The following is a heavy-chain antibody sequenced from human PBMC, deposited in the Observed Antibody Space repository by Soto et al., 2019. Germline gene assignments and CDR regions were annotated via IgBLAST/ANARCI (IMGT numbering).Heavy chain of an antibody. D-gene: IGHD6-6*01. CDR2: ISAYNGNT. CDR1: GYSFSTYG. CDR3: ARDSMAVRPGWFDP. V-gene: IGHV1-18*01. J-gene: IGHJ5*02. Sequence: QVQLVQSGAEVKKPGASVKVSCKASGYSFSTYGINWVRQAPGQGLEWMGWISAYNGNTKYAQKRQGRVTMTKDTSTSTAYIEMRSLRSDDTAVYYCARDSMAVRPGWFDPWGQGTLVTVSS.